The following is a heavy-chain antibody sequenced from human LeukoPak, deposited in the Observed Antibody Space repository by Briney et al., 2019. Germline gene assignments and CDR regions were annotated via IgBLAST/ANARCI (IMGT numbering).Heavy chain of an antibody. CDR3: QAYVRGSYRSSETDY. J-gene: IGHJ4*02. CDR1: GFTFSNAW. CDR2: IKSKTDGGTT. Sequence: PGGSLRLSCAASGFTFSNAWMSWVRQAPGKGLEWVGRIKSKTDGGTTDYAAPVKGRFTISRDDSKNTLYLQMNSLKTEDTAVYYCQAYVRGSYRSSETDYWGQGTLVTVSS. D-gene: IGHD3-16*02. V-gene: IGHV3-15*01.